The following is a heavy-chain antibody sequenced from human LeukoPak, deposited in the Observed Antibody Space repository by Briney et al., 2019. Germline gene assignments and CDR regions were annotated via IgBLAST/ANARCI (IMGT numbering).Heavy chain of an antibody. Sequence: ASVNVSCKASGYTFTSYYMHWVRQAPGQGLEWMGIINPSGGSTNYAQKFQGRVTMTRDTSTSTVYMELSSLRSEDTAVYYCARALWFGESYQHRPPTDAFDIWGQGTMATVSS. J-gene: IGHJ3*02. CDR1: GYTFTSYY. CDR2: INPSGGST. V-gene: IGHV1-46*01. CDR3: ARALWFGESYQHRPPTDAFDI. D-gene: IGHD3-10*01.